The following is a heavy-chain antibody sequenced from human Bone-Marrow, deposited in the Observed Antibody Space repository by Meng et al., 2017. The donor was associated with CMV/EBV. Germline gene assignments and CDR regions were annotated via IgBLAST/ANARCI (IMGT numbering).Heavy chain of an antibody. CDR1: GYTFTGYY. CDR2: INPNSGGA. V-gene: IGHV1-2*02. D-gene: IGHD2-15*01. Sequence: ASVKVSCKSSGYTFTGYYMHWVRQAPGQGLEWMGWINPNSGGANYAYNFQGRVTMTRDTSISTAYMELSRLRSDDTAVYYCARDAPIVVVEWPYYYYGMDVWGQGTTVTVSS. CDR3: ARDAPIVVVEWPYYYYGMDV. J-gene: IGHJ6*02.